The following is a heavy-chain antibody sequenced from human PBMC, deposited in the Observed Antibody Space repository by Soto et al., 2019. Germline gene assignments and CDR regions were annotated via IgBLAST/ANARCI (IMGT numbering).Heavy chain of an antibody. CDR2: IKPDGSAI. D-gene: IGHD2-21*02. CDR1: GFTFGSYW. V-gene: IGHV3-7*01. CDR3: ARAGYCGPGCYYYFDY. Sequence: EVQLVESGGGLVQPGGSLRLSCAVSGFTFGSYWMNWVRLIPGKGLEWVAYIKPDGSAIYYVDSVKGRFTISRDNAKNSLYLKMNSLRVEDTSVYYCARAGYCGPGCYYYFDYWGQGTLVTVSS. J-gene: IGHJ4*02.